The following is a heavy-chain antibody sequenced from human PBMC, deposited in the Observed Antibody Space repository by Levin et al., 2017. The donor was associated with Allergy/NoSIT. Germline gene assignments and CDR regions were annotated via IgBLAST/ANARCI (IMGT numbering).Heavy chain of an antibody. CDR1: GFTFSSYS. Sequence: PGGSLRLSCAASGFTFSSYSMNWVRQAPGKGLEWVSSISSSSSYIYYADSVKGRFTISRDNAKNSLYLQMNSLRAEDTAVYYCAGGFTGYSSGWYPGLDAFDIWGQGTMVTVSS. D-gene: IGHD6-19*01. V-gene: IGHV3-21*01. J-gene: IGHJ3*02. CDR2: ISSSSSYI. CDR3: AGGFTGYSSGWYPGLDAFDI.